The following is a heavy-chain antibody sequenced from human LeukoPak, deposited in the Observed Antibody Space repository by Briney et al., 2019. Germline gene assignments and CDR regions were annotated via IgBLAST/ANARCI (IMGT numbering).Heavy chain of an antibody. Sequence: PSETLSLTCTVSGGSISSGYYWGWIGQPPGEGLGWIGSIYHSGSTYYNPSLKSRVTISVDTSKNQFSLKLSSVTAADTAVYYCARADYGDYFFDYWGQGTLVTVSS. CDR3: ARADYGDYFFDY. CDR2: IYHSGST. J-gene: IGHJ4*02. V-gene: IGHV4-38-2*02. CDR1: GGSISSGYY. D-gene: IGHD4-17*01.